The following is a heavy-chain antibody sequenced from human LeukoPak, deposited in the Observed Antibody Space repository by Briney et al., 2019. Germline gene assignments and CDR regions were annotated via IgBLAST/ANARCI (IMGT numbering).Heavy chain of an antibody. D-gene: IGHD6-13*01. J-gene: IGHJ4*02. Sequence: NPSETLSLXCAVSGYSISSGYYWGWIRQPPGKGLEWIGSIYHSGSTYYNPSLKSRVTISVDTSKNQFSLKLSSVTAADTAVYHCARLDTGYSRVYWGQGTLVTVPS. CDR3: ARLDTGYSRVY. CDR2: IYHSGST. CDR1: GYSISSGYY. V-gene: IGHV4-38-2*01.